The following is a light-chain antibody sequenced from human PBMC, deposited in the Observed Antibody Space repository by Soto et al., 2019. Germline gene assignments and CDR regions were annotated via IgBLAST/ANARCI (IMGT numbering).Light chain of an antibody. Sequence: SYELTQAPSVSVAPGQTAAITCGGENIEAKNVHWYQQRPGQAPFLVIYDDGDRPSGIPERFSGSNSGHTATLTIARVEAGDEADYFCQVWDSTSDHYVFGTGTQLTVL. CDR1: NIEAKN. CDR3: QVWDSTSDHYV. CDR2: DDG. J-gene: IGLJ1*01. V-gene: IGLV3-21*02.